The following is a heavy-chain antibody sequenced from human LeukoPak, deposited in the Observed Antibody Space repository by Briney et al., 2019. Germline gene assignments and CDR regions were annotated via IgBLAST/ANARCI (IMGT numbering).Heavy chain of an antibody. Sequence: PSETLSLTCTVSGGSISSYYWSWIRPPPGKGLEWIGYIYTSGSTNYNPSLKSRVTISVDTSKSQFSLKLSSVIAADTVVYYCARHGYSGSYAFDIWGQGTMVTVSS. CDR3: ARHGYSGSYAFDI. D-gene: IGHD1-26*01. CDR1: GGSISSYY. CDR2: IYTSGST. V-gene: IGHV4-4*09. J-gene: IGHJ3*02.